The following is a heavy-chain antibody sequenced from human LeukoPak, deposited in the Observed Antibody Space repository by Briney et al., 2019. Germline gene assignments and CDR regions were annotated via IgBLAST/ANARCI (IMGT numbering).Heavy chain of an antibody. CDR1: GGTFSSYA. CDR2: ISAYNGNT. D-gene: IGHD6-19*01. V-gene: IGHV1-18*01. CDR3: ARDKLVAVAGTNAFDI. Sequence: ASVKVSCKASGGTFSSYAMSWARQAPGQGLEWMGWISAYNGNTNYAQKLQGRVTMTTDTSTSTAYMELRSLRSDDTAVYYCARDKLVAVAGTNAFDIWGQGTMVTVSS. J-gene: IGHJ3*02.